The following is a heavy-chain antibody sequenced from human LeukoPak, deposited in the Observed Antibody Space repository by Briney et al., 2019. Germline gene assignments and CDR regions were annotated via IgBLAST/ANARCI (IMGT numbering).Heavy chain of an antibody. V-gene: IGHV3-23*01. J-gene: IGHJ4*02. CDR3: GLGYSSSWYAFDY. CDR1: GFTFSSYA. CDR2: ISGSGGST. D-gene: IGHD6-13*01. Sequence: PGGSLRLSCAASGFTFSSYAMSWVRQAPGKGLEWVSAISGSGGSTYYADSVKGRFTISRDNSKNTLYLQMNSPRAEDTAVYYCGLGYSSSWYAFDYWGQGTLVTVSS.